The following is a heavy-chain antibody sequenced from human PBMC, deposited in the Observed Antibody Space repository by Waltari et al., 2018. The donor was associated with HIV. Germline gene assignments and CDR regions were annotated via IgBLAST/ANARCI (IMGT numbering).Heavy chain of an antibody. J-gene: IGHJ5*02. D-gene: IGHD3-10*01. CDR2: IYYSGRT. CDR3: ASSFQPGSYYLHWFDP. CDR1: GGSISSSSYY. Sequence: QLQLQESAPGLVKPSGTLSLTCTVSGGSISSSSYYWGWIRQPPRKGLEWIGSIYYSGRTYYNPSLTSRVTISVDTSKNQFSLKLSSVTAADTAVYYCASSFQPGSYYLHWFDPWGQGTLVTVSS. V-gene: IGHV4-39*01.